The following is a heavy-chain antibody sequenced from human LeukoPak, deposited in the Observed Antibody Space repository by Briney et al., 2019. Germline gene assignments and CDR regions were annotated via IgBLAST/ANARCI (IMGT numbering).Heavy chain of an antibody. CDR3: AKDTGIVVVTAIDYYGMDV. CDR1: GFTFSSYA. Sequence: GGSLRLSCAASGFTFSSYAMSWVRQAPGKGLEWVSAISGSGGSTYYADSVKGRFTISRDNSKNTLYLQMNSLRAEDTAVHYCAKDTGIVVVTAIDYYGMDVWGQGTTVTVSS. J-gene: IGHJ6*02. D-gene: IGHD2-21*02. V-gene: IGHV3-23*01. CDR2: ISGSGGST.